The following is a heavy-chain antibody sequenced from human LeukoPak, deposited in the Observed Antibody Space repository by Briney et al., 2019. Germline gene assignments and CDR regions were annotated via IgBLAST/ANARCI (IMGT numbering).Heavy chain of an antibody. D-gene: IGHD3-22*01. CDR3: AKDTAASGYPTKGYFDY. CDR1: GFTFDDYA. Sequence: PGGSLRLSCAASGFTFDDYAMPWVRQAPGKGLEWVSGISWNSGSIGYADSVKGRFTISRDNAKNSLYLQMNSLRAEDTALYYCAKDTAASGYPTKGYFDYWGQGTLVTVSS. CDR2: ISWNSGSI. J-gene: IGHJ4*02. V-gene: IGHV3-9*01.